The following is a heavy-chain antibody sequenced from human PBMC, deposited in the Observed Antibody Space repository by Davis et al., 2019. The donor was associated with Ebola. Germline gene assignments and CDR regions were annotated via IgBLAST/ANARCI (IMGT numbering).Heavy chain of an antibody. Sequence: ASVKVSCKTSGGTFSSFAISWVRQAPGQGLEWMGWISTYNDNTHYAQKLQGRVTMTTDTSTTTAYMEPRSLRSDDTAVYYCAREGPAYIPAAGTLDYWGQGTLVTVSS. J-gene: IGHJ4*02. CDR3: AREGPAYIPAAGTLDY. D-gene: IGHD6-13*01. V-gene: IGHV1-18*01. CDR2: ISTYNDNT. CDR1: GGTFSSFA.